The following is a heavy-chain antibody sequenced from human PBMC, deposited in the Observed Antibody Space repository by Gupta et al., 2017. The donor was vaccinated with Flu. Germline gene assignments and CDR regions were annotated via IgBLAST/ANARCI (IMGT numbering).Heavy chain of an antibody. D-gene: IGHD3-16*01. CDR1: GFTLSSND. CDR3: TGAHWAN. CDR2: ISSSGVT. J-gene: IGHJ4*02. V-gene: IGHV3-48*03. Sequence: SLRLSCAGSGFTLSSNDMSWVRQAPGRGLEWVSFISSSGVTYYGDPVRGRFTISRDNARNSLYLQLSGLRDEDTAVYYCTGAHWANWGQGTLVTVSS.